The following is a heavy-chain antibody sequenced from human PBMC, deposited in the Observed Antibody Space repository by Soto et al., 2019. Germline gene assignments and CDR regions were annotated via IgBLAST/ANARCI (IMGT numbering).Heavy chain of an antibody. V-gene: IGHV3-33*01. CDR2: IWYDGSNK. CDR1: GFTFSSYG. CDR3: AREYRVYSSGFPYEVVNY. D-gene: IGHD6-19*01. J-gene: IGHJ4*02. Sequence: GGSLRLSCAASGFTFSSYGMHWVRQAPGKGLEWVAVIWYDGSNKYYADSVKGRFTISRDNSKNTLYLQMNSLRAEDTAVYYCAREYRVYSSGFPYEVVNYWGQGTLVTVSS.